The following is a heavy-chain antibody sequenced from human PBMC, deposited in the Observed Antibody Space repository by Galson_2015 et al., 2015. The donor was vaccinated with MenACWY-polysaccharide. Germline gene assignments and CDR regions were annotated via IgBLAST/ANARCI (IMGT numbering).Heavy chain of an antibody. V-gene: IGHV1-69*08. CDR3: ARDKGILQLDVFDI. J-gene: IGHJ3*02. Sequence: SVKVSCKASGGTFNSYNIYWVRQAPGQGLEWMGRIIPILGNPNYAQKFQGRATITADKSSNTVYMELSSLRSEDTAIYYCARDKGILQLDVFDIWGQGTLVTVSS. D-gene: IGHD4-11*01. CDR2: IIPILGNP. CDR1: GGTFNSYN.